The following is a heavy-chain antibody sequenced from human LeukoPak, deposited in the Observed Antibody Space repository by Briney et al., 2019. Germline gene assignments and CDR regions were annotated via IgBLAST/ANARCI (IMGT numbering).Heavy chain of an antibody. D-gene: IGHD3-3*01. CDR3: AVGITILGVAASFDS. J-gene: IGHJ4*02. V-gene: IGHV4-34*01. CDR1: GASYSAYY. Sequence: SETLSLTCAVYGASYSAYYWSWIRQPPGKGLEWIGDIDHRGTATYNPSLKSRLTISADASKNQFSLKLNSVTDADTAVYYCAVGITILGVAASFDSWGQGNLVIASS. CDR2: IDHRGTA.